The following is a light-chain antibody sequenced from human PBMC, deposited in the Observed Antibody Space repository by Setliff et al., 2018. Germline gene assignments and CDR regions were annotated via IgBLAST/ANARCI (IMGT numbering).Light chain of an antibody. CDR3: SSYASSSIPYV. CDR2: EVS. CDR1: SSGIGGYNY. J-gene: IGLJ1*01. V-gene: IGLV2-14*01. Sequence: QSVLTQPASVSGSPGQSITISCTGTSSGIGGYNYVSWYQQHSGKAPKLMIYEVSNRPSGVSNRFSGSKSGNTASLTISGLQAEDEADYYCSSYASSSIPYVFGSGTKVTVL.